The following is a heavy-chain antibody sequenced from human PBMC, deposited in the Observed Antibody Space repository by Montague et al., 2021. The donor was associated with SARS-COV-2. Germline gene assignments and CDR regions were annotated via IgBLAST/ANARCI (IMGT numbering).Heavy chain of an antibody. J-gene: IGHJ6*02. CDR2: IDQGGAT. V-gene: IGHV4-34*01. CDR3: ARGQRQRFSVFGVLAGGPDLTHYALDI. CDR1: GGSFNNYY. Sequence: SETLSLTCAVYGGSFNNYYWTWIRQAPGKGLEWIGEIDQGGATNYNPSLRSRLTLSADTSKNQFSLKLRSVTAADTAVYFCARGQRQRFSVFGVLAGGPDLTHYALDIWGLGITVTVSS. D-gene: IGHD3-3*01.